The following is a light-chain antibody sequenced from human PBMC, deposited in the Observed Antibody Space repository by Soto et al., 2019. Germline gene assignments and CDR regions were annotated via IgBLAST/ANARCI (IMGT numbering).Light chain of an antibody. V-gene: IGKV1-5*03. J-gene: IGKJ1*01. CDR2: KAS. Sequence: DIQMTQSPATLSASVGDRVTITCRASQSISSWLAWYQQKPGQAPKLLIYKASSLESGVPSRFSGSGSGKEFTLTISSLQPDDFATYYCQQYNRYWTFGQGTKVDIK. CDR1: QSISSW. CDR3: QQYNRYWT.